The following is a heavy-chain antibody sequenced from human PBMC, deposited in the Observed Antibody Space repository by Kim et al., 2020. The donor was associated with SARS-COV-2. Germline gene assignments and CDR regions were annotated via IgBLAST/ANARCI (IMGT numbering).Heavy chain of an antibody. Sequence: GGFLRLSCAASGFTFSGYEMNWVRQAPGKGLEWVSYITSSGSAIYYSDSVKGRFTISRDNAKNSLYLQMNSLRADDTAVYYCARDVPRYYDFWSGYGEFDPWGQGTLVTVSS. V-gene: IGHV3-48*03. CDR1: GFTFSGYE. D-gene: IGHD3-3*01. CDR3: ARDVPRYYDFWSGYGEFDP. J-gene: IGHJ5*02. CDR2: ITSSGSAI.